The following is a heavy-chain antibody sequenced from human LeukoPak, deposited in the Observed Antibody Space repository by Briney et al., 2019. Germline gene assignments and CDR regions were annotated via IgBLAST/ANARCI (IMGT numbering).Heavy chain of an antibody. CDR2: IYYSGST. J-gene: IGHJ4*02. CDR3: ARGGDRYSYGVLFDY. V-gene: IGHV4-39*01. CDR1: GGSISSSSYY. D-gene: IGHD5-18*01. Sequence: SETLSLTCTVSGGSISSSSYYWGWIRQPPGKGLEWVGSIYYSGSTYYNPSLKSRVTISVDTSKNQFSLKLSSVTAADTAVYYCARGGDRYSYGVLFDYWGQGTLVTVSS.